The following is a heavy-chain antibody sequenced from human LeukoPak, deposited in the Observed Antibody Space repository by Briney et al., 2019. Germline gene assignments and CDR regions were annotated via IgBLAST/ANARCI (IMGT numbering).Heavy chain of an antibody. Sequence: SETLSLTCAVYGGSFSGYYWRWIRQPPGKGLEWIGEINHSGSTNYNPSLKSRVTISVDTSKNQFSLKLSSVTAADTAGYYCARGHQLARNWFDPWGQGTLGTVSS. V-gene: IGHV4-34*01. J-gene: IGHJ5*02. D-gene: IGHD2-2*01. CDR3: ARGHQLARNWFDP. CDR2: INHSGST. CDR1: GGSFSGYY.